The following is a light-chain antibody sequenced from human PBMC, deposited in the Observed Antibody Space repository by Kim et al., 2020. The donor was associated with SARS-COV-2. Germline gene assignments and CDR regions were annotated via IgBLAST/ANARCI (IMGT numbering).Light chain of an antibody. CDR3: QQET. CDR2: AAS. CDR1: QSISSY. J-gene: IGKJ1*01. Sequence: DIQMTQFPSSLSASVRDRVTITCRTSQSISSYLNWYQQRPGKAPKLLIYAASSLQSGVPSRFSCSGSGTDFTLTISSLLPEDFATYYCQQETFGQGTKMDIK. V-gene: IGKV1-39*01.